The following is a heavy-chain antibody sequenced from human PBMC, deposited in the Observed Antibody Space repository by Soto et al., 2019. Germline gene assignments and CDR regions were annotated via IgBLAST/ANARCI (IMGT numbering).Heavy chain of an antibody. V-gene: IGHV4-59*01. CDR2: IHYSGST. D-gene: IGHD3-9*01. CDR1: GGSISSYY. CDR3: ARGVYYDILTGYSSMDV. Sequence: SETLSLTCTVSGGSISSYYWSWIRQPPGKGLEWIGYIHYSGSTNYNPSLKSRVTISVDTSKNQFSLKLSSVTAADTAVYYCARGVYYDILTGYSSMDVWGQGTTVTVSS. J-gene: IGHJ6*02.